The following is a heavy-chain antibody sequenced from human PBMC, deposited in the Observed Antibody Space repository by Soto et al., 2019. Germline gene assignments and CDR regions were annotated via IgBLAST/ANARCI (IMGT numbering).Heavy chain of an antibody. CDR3: ARHGTGYSYSFDY. J-gene: IGHJ4*02. V-gene: IGHV4-4*02. D-gene: IGHD5-18*01. CDR2: IFRSGGP. Sequence: QVQLQESGPGLVKSSGTLSLTCDVSGDSMSSNNWWSWVRQPPGKGLEWIGEIFRSGGPNYNPSLKSRVTISIDTSKKQFSRKLSSVTAADTAVYYCARHGTGYSYSFDYWGPGTLVTISS. CDR1: GDSMSSNNW.